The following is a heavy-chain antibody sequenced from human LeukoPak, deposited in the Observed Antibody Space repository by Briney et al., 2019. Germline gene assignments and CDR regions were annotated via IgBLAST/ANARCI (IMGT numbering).Heavy chain of an antibody. V-gene: IGHV3-23*01. Sequence: SGGSLRLSCVASGFTFSRDAMTWVRQTPEKGLEWVSAISGSGGSTHYADSVKGRFTISRDNSKNTLYLQMNSLRAEDTAVYYCAKDYVDRGDYRGQGTLVTVSS. CDR3: AKDYVDRGDY. J-gene: IGHJ4*02. D-gene: IGHD5-12*01. CDR1: GFTFSRDA. CDR2: ISGSGGST.